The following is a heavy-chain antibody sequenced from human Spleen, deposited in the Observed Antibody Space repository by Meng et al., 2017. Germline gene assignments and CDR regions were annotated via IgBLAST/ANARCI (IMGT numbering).Heavy chain of an antibody. CDR2: INHSGST. V-gene: IGHV4-34*01. Sequence: GSLRLSCDVHGGSFSDYYWSWIRQPPGKGLEWIGEINHSGSTNYNPSLKSRVTISVDTSKNEFSLKLSSVTAADTAVYYCARVAPYYDSSGYGYYFDYWGQGTLVTVSS. CDR1: GGSFSDYY. CDR3: ARVAPYYDSSGYGYYFDY. D-gene: IGHD3-22*01. J-gene: IGHJ4*02.